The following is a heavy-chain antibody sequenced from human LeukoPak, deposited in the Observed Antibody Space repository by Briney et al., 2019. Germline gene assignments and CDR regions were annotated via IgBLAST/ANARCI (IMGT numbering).Heavy chain of an antibody. CDR3: TRVRVSSRVLLPYFDY. J-gene: IGHJ4*02. D-gene: IGHD3-10*01. CDR2: LSYDGSTK. CDR1: GFTFSTYS. Sequence: GSSLRLSCSASGFTFSTYSIHWVRQAPGKGLEWVAVLSYDGSTKYFAESVKGRFAISRDNSQNTLYLQLNNLTAEDTAVYYCTRVRVSSRVLLPYFDYWGQGTLVTVSS. V-gene: IGHV3-30*11.